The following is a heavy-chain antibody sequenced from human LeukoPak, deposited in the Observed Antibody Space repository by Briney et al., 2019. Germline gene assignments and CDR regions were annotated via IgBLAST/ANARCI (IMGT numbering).Heavy chain of an antibody. V-gene: IGHV3-74*01. CDR2: MNVEGSVT. CDR1: GFTVSSYW. Sequence: GGSLRLSCAAPGFTVSSYWMHWVRQVPGKGLVWVSRMNVEGSVTSYADFVKGRFTISRDIAKNTLYLQMNTLTAEDTAVYYCARDFGGNSDFWGQGTLVTVSS. D-gene: IGHD4-23*01. J-gene: IGHJ4*02. CDR3: ARDFGGNSDF.